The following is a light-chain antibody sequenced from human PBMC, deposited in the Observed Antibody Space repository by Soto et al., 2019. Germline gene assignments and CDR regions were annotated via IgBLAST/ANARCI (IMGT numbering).Light chain of an antibody. CDR1: SSDVGSYNL. Sequence: QSVLTQPASVSGSPGQSITISCTGTSSDVGSYNLVSWYQQHPGKAPKLMFYEGSKRPSGVSNRFSGSKSGNTASLTISGLQAEDEADYYCCSYAGSSTFLYVFGTGTKVTVL. V-gene: IGLV2-23*03. CDR3: CSYAGSSTFLYV. CDR2: EGS. J-gene: IGLJ1*01.